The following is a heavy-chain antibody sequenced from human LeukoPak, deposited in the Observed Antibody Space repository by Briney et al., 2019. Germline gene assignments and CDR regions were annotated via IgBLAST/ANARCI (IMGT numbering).Heavy chain of an antibody. CDR1: GFTFSTYD. D-gene: IGHD6-13*01. CDR2: IGGSGGTI. Sequence: GGSLRLSCAASGFTFSTYDMSWVRQAPGKGLEWVSTIGGSGGTIYYADSARGRFTISRDNSKNTLSLQMNSLRAEDTAIYYCAKAFREYGSSTYSSFDIWGQGTMVTVSS. J-gene: IGHJ3*02. CDR3: AKAFREYGSSTYSSFDI. V-gene: IGHV3-23*01.